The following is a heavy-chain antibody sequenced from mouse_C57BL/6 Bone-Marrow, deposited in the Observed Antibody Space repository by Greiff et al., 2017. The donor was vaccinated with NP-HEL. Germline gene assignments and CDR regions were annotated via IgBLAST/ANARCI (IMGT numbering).Heavy chain of an antibody. CDR2: IDPSDSYT. D-gene: IGHD1-1*01. Sequence: QVQLQQPGAELVKPGASVKLSCKASGYTFTTYWMQWVKQRPGQGLEWIGEIDPSDSYTNYNQKFKGKATLTVDTSSSNAYMQLSSLTSEDSAVYYCARKAYYGRSYEFAYWGQGTLVTVSA. CDR1: GYTFTTYW. CDR3: ARKAYYGRSYEFAY. V-gene: IGHV1-50*01. J-gene: IGHJ3*01.